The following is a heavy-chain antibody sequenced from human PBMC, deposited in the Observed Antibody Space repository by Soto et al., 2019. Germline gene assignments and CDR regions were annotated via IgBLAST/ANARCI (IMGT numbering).Heavy chain of an antibody. V-gene: IGHV3-9*01. Sequence: EVQLVESGGGLVQPGRSLRLSCAASGFTFEDYAMHWVRQAPGKVLEWVSGISWNSGSIGYADSVQGRFTISRDNAKNSLYLQMNSLRAEDTALYYCAKYGGYSYGLNWYFDLWGRGTLVTVSS. CDR3: AKYGGYSYGLNWYFDL. CDR2: ISWNSGSI. D-gene: IGHD5-18*01. J-gene: IGHJ2*01. CDR1: GFTFEDYA.